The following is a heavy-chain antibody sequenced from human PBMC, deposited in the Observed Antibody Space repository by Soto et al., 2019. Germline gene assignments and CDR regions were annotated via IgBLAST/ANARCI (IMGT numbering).Heavy chain of an antibody. Sequence: SLRLSCAASGFTVSSKYMTWVRQAPGKGLEWVSIIWSAGLTYYADSVKGRFTISRDTSKNTVYLQMNSLRAEDSALYYCARELPPDLWGQGTLVTVSS. CDR1: GFTVSSKY. CDR2: IWSAGLT. V-gene: IGHV3-53*01. CDR3: ARELPPDL. J-gene: IGHJ5*02. D-gene: IGHD2-15*01.